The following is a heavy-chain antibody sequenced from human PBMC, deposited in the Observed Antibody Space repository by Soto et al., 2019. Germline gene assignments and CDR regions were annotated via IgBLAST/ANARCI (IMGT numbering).Heavy chain of an antibody. CDR2: IYYSGST. CDR1: GGSISSSSYY. D-gene: IGHD1-1*01. V-gene: IGHV4-39*01. CDR3: ARHAGRRAGTYYFDY. J-gene: IGHJ4*02. Sequence: PSETLSLTCTVSGGSISSSSYYWGWIRQPPGKGLEWIGSIYYSGSTYYNPSLKSRVTISVDTSKNQFSLKLSSVTAADTAVYYCARHAGRRAGTYYFDYWGQGTLVTVSS.